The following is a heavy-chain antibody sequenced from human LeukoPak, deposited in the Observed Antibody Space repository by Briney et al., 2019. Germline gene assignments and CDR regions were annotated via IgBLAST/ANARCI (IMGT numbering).Heavy chain of an antibody. CDR2: ISPNGDST. J-gene: IGHJ4*02. V-gene: IGHV3-64*04. CDR1: GFTFSSFD. D-gene: IGHD5-24*01. CDR3: ARDLDKYVVATSGFDY. Sequence: GGSLRLSCSASGFTFSSFDMHWVRQAPGKGLEYISAISPNGDSTYHADSVKGRFTISRDNSENTLYLQMNSLRAEDTAVYYCARDLDKYVVATSGFDYWGQGTLVTVSS.